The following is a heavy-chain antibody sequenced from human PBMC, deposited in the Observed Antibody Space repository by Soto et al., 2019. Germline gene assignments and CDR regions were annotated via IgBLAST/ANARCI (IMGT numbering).Heavy chain of an antibody. J-gene: IGHJ3*02. CDR2: IKQDGSEK. V-gene: IGHV3-7*01. D-gene: IGHD2-21*01. CDR1: GFTLSSYW. CDR3: ARGTYLEAFDI. Sequence: EVQLVESGGGLVQPGGSLRLSCAASGFTLSSYWMSWVRQAPGKGLEWVANIKQDGSEKYYVDSVKGRFTISRDNAKNSLYLQMNSLRAEDTAVYYCARGTYLEAFDIWGQGTMGTVSS.